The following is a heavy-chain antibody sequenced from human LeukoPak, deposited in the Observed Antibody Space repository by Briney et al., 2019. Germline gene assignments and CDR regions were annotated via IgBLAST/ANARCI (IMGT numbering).Heavy chain of an antibody. Sequence: PGGSLRLSCAASGFAFSNSDMHWVRQPSGKGLEWVSSIGTTGDTYYPDSVKGRFSISREDAKNSLSLQMNSLRAEDTAVYYCARSALRFLEPNWFDPWGQGTLVTVSS. CDR1: GFAFSNSD. CDR3: ARSALRFLEPNWFDP. D-gene: IGHD3-3*01. CDR2: IGTTGDT. V-gene: IGHV3-13*01. J-gene: IGHJ5*02.